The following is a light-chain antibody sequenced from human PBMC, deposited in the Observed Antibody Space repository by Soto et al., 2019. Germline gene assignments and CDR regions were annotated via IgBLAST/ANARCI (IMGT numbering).Light chain of an antibody. Sequence: SITCTGTSSDVGGYNYVSWYQQHPVKAPKLMIYDVTNRPSGVSDRFSGSKSGNTASLTISGLQAEDEADYYCSSYTSSSTPYVFGTVTKVTVL. V-gene: IGLV2-14*04. CDR3: SSYTSSSTPYV. J-gene: IGLJ1*01. CDR2: DVT. CDR1: SSDVGGYNY.